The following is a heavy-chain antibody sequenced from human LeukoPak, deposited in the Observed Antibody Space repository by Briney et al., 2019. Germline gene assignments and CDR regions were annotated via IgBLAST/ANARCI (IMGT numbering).Heavy chain of an antibody. CDR3: ARGHMYSSGRFDY. D-gene: IGHD6-19*01. V-gene: IGHV3-53*01. J-gene: IGHJ4*02. CDR1: GFTVSSYY. Sequence: GGSLRLSCAASGFTVSSYYMSWVRQAPGKGLEWVSVIYSGGSTYYADSVKGRFTISRDNSKNTLYLQMNSLRAEDTAVYYCARGHMYSSGRFDYWGQGTLVTVSS. CDR2: IYSGGST.